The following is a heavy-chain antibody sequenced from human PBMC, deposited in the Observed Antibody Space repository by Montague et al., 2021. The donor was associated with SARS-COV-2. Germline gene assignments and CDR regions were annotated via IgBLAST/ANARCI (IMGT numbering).Heavy chain of an antibody. Sequence: SETLSLTCTVSGGSISSYYWSWIRQPPGKGLEWIGYIYYSGSTNYNPSLKSRVTISVDTSKNQFSLKLSSVTAADTAVYYCARGIFTTPCIPAHYYMDVWGKETPVNISS. D-gene: IGHD3-3*01. CDR3: ARGIFTTPCIPAHYYMDV. CDR2: IYYSGST. J-gene: IGHJ6*03. CDR1: GGSISSYY. V-gene: IGHV4-59*01.